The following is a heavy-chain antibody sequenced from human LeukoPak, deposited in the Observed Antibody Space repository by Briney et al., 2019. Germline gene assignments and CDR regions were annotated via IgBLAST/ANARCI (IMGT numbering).Heavy chain of an antibody. CDR1: GFTFSTYA. Sequence: GGSLRLSCAASGFTFSTYAMSWVRQAPGKGLEWVSGISGSGGRYFADSVKGRFTISRDNSKNTLYLQMNSLRAEDTAVYYCAKDRRPTYYYDSSDAFDIWGQGTMVTVSS. CDR3: AKDRRPTYYYDSSDAFDI. J-gene: IGHJ3*02. V-gene: IGHV3-23*01. CDR2: ISGSGGR. D-gene: IGHD3-22*01.